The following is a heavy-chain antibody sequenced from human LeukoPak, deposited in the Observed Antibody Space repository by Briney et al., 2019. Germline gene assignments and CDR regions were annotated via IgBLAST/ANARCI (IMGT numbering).Heavy chain of an antibody. CDR3: ARDRGTWETVDAFDI. CDR1: GYTLTDLS. D-gene: IGHD1-14*01. J-gene: IGHJ3*02. V-gene: IGHV1-24*01. Sequence: GASVKVSCKVSGYTLTDLSMHWVRQAPGIGLEWMGGSDPEDGETFYAQKFRGRITMTEDTSADTAYMELSSLRSEDTAVYYCARDRGTWETVDAFDIWGQGTMVTVSS. CDR2: SDPEDGET.